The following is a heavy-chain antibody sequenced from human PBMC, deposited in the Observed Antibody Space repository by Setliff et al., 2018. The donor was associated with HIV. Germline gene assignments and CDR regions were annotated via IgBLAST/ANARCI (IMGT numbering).Heavy chain of an antibody. CDR3: AKQMKSMGPYDGFDI. J-gene: IGHJ3*02. Sequence: GGSLRLSCVTSGFTFTSHSMNWVRLRPGKGLEWVSSISSSSTYIFYADSVKGRFTISRDNAKNSLYLQMNTLRAEDTAIYYCAKQMKSMGPYDGFDIWGQGTMVTVSS. CDR1: GFTFTSHS. V-gene: IGHV3-21*04. CDR2: ISSSSTYI. D-gene: IGHD3-10*01.